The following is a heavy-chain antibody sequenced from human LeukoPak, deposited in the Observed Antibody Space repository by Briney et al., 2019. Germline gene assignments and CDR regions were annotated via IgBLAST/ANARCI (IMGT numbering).Heavy chain of an antibody. V-gene: IGHV3-7*01. CDR2: IKQDGSEK. D-gene: IGHD3-9*01. J-gene: IGHJ4*02. CDR1: GFTFSGYW. CDR3: AREPRYFDWSIDY. Sequence: GGSLRLSCAASGFTFSGYWMSWVRQAPGKGLEWVANIKQDGSEKYYVDSVKGRFTISRDNAKNSLYLQMNSLRAEDTAVYYCAREPRYFDWSIDYWGQGTLVTVSS.